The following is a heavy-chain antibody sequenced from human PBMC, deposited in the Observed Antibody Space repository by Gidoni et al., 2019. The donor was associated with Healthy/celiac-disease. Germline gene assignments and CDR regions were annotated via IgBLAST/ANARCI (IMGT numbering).Heavy chain of an antibody. V-gene: IGHV4-4*07. CDR1: CGSPSSNY. CDR3: ARDAKSYGDYAVAYNWFDP. D-gene: IGHD4-17*01. J-gene: IGHJ5*02. Sequence: QVQLQESGPALVTPSATLSLTCTASCGSPSSNYWSWIRQPAGKGPEWIGRIYTSGSTNYNPSLKSRVTMSVDTSKNQFSLKLSSVTAADTAVYYCARDAKSYGDYAVAYNWFDPWGQGTLVTVSS. CDR2: IYTSGST.